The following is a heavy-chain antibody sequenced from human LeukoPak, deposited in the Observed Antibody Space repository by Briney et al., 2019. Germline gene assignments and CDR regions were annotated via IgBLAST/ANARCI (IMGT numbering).Heavy chain of an antibody. CDR2: INPSGGST. V-gene: IGHV1-46*01. Sequence: ASVKVSCKASGYTLTSYYMHWVRQAPGQGLEWMGIINPSGGSTSYAQKFQGRVTMTRDTSTSTVYMEMSSLRSEDTAVYYCARVEGLTATVTDWGQGTLVTVSS. D-gene: IGHD5-18*01. J-gene: IGHJ4*02. CDR3: ARVEGLTATVTD. CDR1: GYTLTSYY.